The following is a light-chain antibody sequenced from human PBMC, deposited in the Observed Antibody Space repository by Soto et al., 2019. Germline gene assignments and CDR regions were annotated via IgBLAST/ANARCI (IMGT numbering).Light chain of an antibody. CDR3: QQYDNLPLYT. Sequence: DIQMTQSPSSLSASVGDRVTITCQASQDISNYLNWYQQKPGKAPKLLIYDASYLETGVPSRFSGSGSGTDFTFTISSLQPEDIATYYCQQYDNLPLYTFGQGTKLEIK. CDR1: QDISNY. CDR2: DAS. V-gene: IGKV1-33*01. J-gene: IGKJ2*01.